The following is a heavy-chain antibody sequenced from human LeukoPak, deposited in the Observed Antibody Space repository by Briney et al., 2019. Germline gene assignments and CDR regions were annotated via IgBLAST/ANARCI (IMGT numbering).Heavy chain of an antibody. CDR1: GGSISSYY. CDR2: IYYSGST. V-gene: IGHV4-59*01. Sequence: SETLSLTCTVSGGSISSYYWSWIQQPPGKGLEWIGYIYYSGSTNYNPSLKSRVTISVDTSKNQFSLKLSSVTAADTAVYYCARSPYYYDSSGYSLSYHPAYYFDYWGQGTLVTVSS. J-gene: IGHJ4*02. CDR3: ARSPYYYDSSGYSLSYHPAYYFDY. D-gene: IGHD3-22*01.